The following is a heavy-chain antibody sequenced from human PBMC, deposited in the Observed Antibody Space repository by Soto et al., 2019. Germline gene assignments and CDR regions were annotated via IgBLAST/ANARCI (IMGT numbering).Heavy chain of an antibody. CDR2: IRSRANNFAT. J-gene: IGHJ6*02. CDR1: GFIFSGSA. CDR3: ARGQGAAIGDYYYHGMDV. D-gene: IGHD2-2*02. Sequence: GGSLRLSCAASGFIFSGSAIHWVRQASGKGLEWVGRIRSRANNFATSSAASVKGRFTFSRDDSKNTAYLQMNTLKPEDTAVYYCARGQGAAIGDYYYHGMDVWGQGTTVTVSS. V-gene: IGHV3-73*01.